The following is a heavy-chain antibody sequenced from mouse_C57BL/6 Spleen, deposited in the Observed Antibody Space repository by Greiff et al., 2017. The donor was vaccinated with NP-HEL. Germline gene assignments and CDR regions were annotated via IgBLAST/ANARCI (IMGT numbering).Heavy chain of an antibody. Sequence: VQLQQPGAELVRPGTSVKLSCKASGYTFTSYWMHWVKQRPGQGLEWIGVIDPSDSYTNYNQKFKGKATLTVDTSSSTAYMQLSSLTSEDSAVYYCARGGPSGDYWGQGTTLTVST. CDR1: GYTFTSYW. V-gene: IGHV1-59*01. CDR3: ARGGPSGDY. D-gene: IGHD3-1*01. J-gene: IGHJ2*01. CDR2: IDPSDSYT.